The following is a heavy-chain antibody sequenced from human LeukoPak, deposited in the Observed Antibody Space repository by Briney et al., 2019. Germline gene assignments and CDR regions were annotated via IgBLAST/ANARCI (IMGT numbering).Heavy chain of an antibody. J-gene: IGHJ2*01. CDR2: ISWNSGSI. D-gene: IGHD3-9*01. Sequence: GGSLRLSCAASGFTFDDYAMHWVRQAPGKGLEWVSGISWNSGSIGYADSVKGRFTISRDNAKNSLYLQMNSLRAEDTALYYCAKGTDTLTGVYWYFDLWGRGTLVTVSS. CDR1: GFTFDDYA. CDR3: AKGTDTLTGVYWYFDL. V-gene: IGHV3-9*01.